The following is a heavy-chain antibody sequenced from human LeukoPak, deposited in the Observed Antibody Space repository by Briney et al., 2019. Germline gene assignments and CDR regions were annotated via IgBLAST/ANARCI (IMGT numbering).Heavy chain of an antibody. Sequence: GGSLRLSCAASGFTFRSYCMTWVRQAPGKGLEWVANINDDATETNYIDSVKGRFTISRDNVRNSLHLQMDGLRAEDTAVYYCSGGGGWESDFWGQGTLVTVSS. CDR1: GFTFRSYC. J-gene: IGHJ4*02. V-gene: IGHV3-7*03. CDR3: SGGGGWESDF. D-gene: IGHD6-19*01. CDR2: INDDATET.